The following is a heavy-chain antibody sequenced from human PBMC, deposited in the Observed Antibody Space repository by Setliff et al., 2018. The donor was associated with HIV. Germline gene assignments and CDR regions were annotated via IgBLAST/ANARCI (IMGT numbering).Heavy chain of an antibody. CDR1: GYPIIEAYY. CDR2: IFRGVTT. Sequence: SETLSLTCAVSGYPIIEAYYWLWIRQSPTKGLEYIGIIFRGVTTYYNPSLRSRVALSMDTSKNQFSLRLSPVTAADTAIYYCARADSRRGAGYQYMDAWGKGTTVTVSS. D-gene: IGHD4-4*01. V-gene: IGHV4-38-2*01. CDR3: ARADSRRGAGYQYMDA. J-gene: IGHJ6*03.